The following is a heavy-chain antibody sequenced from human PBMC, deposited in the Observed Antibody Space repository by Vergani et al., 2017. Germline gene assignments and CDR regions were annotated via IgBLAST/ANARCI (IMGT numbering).Heavy chain of an antibody. V-gene: IGHV5-10-1*03. D-gene: IGHD2-15*01. CDR1: GYSFTSYW. J-gene: IGHJ6*02. CDR3: ARQWDIVVVVAATDYYYGMDV. Sequence: EVQLVQSGAEVKKPGESLRISCKVSGYSFTSYWISWVRQMPGKGLEWMGRIDPSDSYTNYSPSFQGHVTISADKSISTAYLQWSSLKASDTAMYYCARQWDIVVVVAATDYYYGMDVWGQGTTVTVSS. CDR2: IDPSDSYT.